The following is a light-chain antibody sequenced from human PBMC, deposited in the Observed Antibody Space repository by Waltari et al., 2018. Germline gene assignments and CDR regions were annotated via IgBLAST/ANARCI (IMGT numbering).Light chain of an antibody. CDR3: QQSYSPLT. CDR2: AAS. V-gene: IGKV1-39*01. CDR1: QKISTY. J-gene: IGKJ4*01. Sequence: DFQMTQSPSSRSASVGDRVTITCRASQKISTYLNWYQQKPGKAPNLLIYAASSLQSGVPSRFSGSGSGTDFTLTISSLQPEDFATYYCQQSYSPLTFGGGTKVEIK.